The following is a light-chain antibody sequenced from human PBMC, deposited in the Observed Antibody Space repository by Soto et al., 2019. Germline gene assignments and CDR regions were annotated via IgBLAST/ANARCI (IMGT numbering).Light chain of an antibody. CDR1: QSVSSSY. V-gene: IGKV3-20*01. Sequence: EIVLTQSPGTLSLSPGERATLSCRASQSVSSSYLAWYQQKPGQAPRLLIYGASSRATGIPDRFSGSGSGTDFTFTLRSRDPKVFAVFYYQDYGSSSTFAPGTKLDIK. J-gene: IGKJ3*01. CDR2: GAS. CDR3: QDYGSSST.